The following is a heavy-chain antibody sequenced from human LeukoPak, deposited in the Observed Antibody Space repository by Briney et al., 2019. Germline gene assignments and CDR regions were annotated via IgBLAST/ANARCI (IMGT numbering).Heavy chain of an antibody. Sequence: SETLSLTCTVSGDSITSSYWSWIRQPPGKGLEWIGYIYYSGSTNYNPSLKSRVTISVDTSKNQFSLKLSSVTAADTAVYYCASLDGSGGIDYWGQGTLVTVSS. V-gene: IGHV4-59*01. CDR1: GDSITSSY. CDR2: IYYSGST. CDR3: ASLDGSGGIDY. D-gene: IGHD3-10*01. J-gene: IGHJ4*02.